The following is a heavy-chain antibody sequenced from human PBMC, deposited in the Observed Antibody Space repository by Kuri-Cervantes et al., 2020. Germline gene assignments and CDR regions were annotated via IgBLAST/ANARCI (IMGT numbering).Heavy chain of an antibody. CDR3: ARGGRYGYYYYYMDV. V-gene: IGHV4-39*07. Sequence: SETLSLTCTVSGGSVSRSNYYWGWVRQTPGKGLEWVASVLYRGNTYYSPSLKRRVTISVDTSKNQFSLKLSSVTAADTAVYYCARGGRYGYYYYYMDVWGKGTTVTVSS. D-gene: IGHD6-19*01. CDR1: GGSVSRSNYY. CDR2: VLYRGNT. J-gene: IGHJ6*03.